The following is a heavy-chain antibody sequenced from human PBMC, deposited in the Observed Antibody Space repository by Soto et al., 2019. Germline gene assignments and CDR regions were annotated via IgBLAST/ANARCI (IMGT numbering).Heavy chain of an antibody. CDR2: INPSGGST. CDR3: ARDSFRFLEWLLPPGRYYYYYGMDV. D-gene: IGHD3-3*01. CDR1: GDGITIDY. Sequence: GTPVNATCEERGDGITIDYRHWVRKAQRQGLELMGIINPSGGSTSYAQKFQGRVTMTRDTSTRPVYMELSSLRSEDTAVYYCARDSFRFLEWLLPPGRYYYYYGMDVGGQGTTVTVS. V-gene: IGHV1-46*01. J-gene: IGHJ6*02.